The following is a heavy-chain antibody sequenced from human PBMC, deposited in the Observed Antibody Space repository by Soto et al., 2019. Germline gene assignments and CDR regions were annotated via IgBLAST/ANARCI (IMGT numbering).Heavy chain of an antibody. CDR3: ARDVPLNYHDGTFSYYAMDV. CDR2: IIPFFKAT. CDR1: GGTFSSRA. Sequence: GASVKVSCKASGGTFSSRAISWVRQAPGQGLEWMGGIIPFFKATNYAQKFQGRVTITADDSTSTAYMDLYSLRSEDTAVYYCARDVPLNYHDGTFSYYAMDVWGQGTTVTVSS. V-gene: IGHV1-69*13. D-gene: IGHD3-16*01. J-gene: IGHJ6*02.